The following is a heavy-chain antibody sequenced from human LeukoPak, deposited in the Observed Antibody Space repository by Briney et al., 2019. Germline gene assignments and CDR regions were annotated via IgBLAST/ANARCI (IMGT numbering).Heavy chain of an antibody. V-gene: IGHV4-34*01. CDR1: GGSFSGYY. CDR3: ARGYITMVRGVIKGYYYYMDV. Sequence: SETLSLTCAVYGGSFSGYYWSWIRQPPGEGLEWIGEIIHSGSTNYNPSLKSRVTMSVDTSKNQFSLNLNSVTAADTAVYYCARGYITMVRGVIKGYYYYMDVWGKGTTVTVSS. J-gene: IGHJ6*03. D-gene: IGHD3-10*01. CDR2: IIHSGST.